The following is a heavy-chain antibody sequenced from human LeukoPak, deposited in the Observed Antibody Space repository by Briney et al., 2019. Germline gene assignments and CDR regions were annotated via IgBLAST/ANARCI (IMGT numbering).Heavy chain of an antibody. J-gene: IGHJ4*02. D-gene: IGHD3-10*01. V-gene: IGHV5-51*01. CDR3: ARGLYYGSGKVPFDY. Sequence: GESLKISCKGSGYSFTSYWIGWVRQMPGKGLEWMGIIYPGDFDTRYSPSFQGQVTISAQKSISTAYLQWSSLKASDTAMYYCARGLYYGSGKVPFDYWGQGTLVTVSS. CDR2: IYPGDFDT. CDR1: GYSFTSYW.